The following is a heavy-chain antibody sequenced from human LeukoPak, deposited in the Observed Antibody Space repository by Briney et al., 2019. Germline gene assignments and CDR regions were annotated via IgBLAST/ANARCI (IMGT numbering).Heavy chain of an antibody. J-gene: IGHJ4*02. CDR3: ARRTGTAGGNHFDY. D-gene: IGHD1/OR15-1a*01. CDR2: GYYSGST. V-gene: IGHV4-39*01. CDR1: GGSISTSSHY. Sequence: SETLSLTCTVSGGSISTSSHYWGWIRQPPGKGLVWIGSGYYSGSTHYSPSLKSRVTISVDTSKNQFSLNLSSMTAADTAVYYCARRTGTAGGNHFDYWGQGTLVTVSS.